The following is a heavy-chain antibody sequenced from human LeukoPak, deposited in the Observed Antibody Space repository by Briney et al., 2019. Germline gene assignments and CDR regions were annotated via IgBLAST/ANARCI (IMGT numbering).Heavy chain of an antibody. CDR3: ARDQLILGGVAGPLLADY. D-gene: IGHD3-16*01. Sequence: ASVKVSCKASGYTFTGYYMHWVRQAPGQGLGWMGWISAYNGNTNYAQKLQGGVTMTTDTSTSTAYMELRSLRSDDTAVYYCARDQLILGGVAGPLLADYWGQGTLVTVSS. J-gene: IGHJ4*02. V-gene: IGHV1-18*04. CDR1: GYTFTGYY. CDR2: ISAYNGNT.